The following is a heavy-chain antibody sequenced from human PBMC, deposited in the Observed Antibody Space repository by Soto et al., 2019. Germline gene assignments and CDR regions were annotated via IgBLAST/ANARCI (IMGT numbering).Heavy chain of an antibody. V-gene: IGHV4-31*03. CDR2: IYNSVST. CDR3: ARGRVRSSGYPGMDV. D-gene: IGHD3-9*01. CDR1: GGSINSGGYF. Sequence: QVQLQESGPGLVKPSQTLSLTCSVSGGSINSGGYFWSWTRQHPGKGLEWVGHIYNSVSTDCNPSLTGRVITSRDTSKNQDSLTVSSVTAADSAGSYCARGRVRSSGYPGMDVWGRGTTVPVSS. J-gene: IGHJ6*02.